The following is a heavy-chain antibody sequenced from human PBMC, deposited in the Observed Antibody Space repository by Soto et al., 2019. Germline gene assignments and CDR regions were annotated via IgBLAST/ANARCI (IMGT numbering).Heavy chain of an antibody. Sequence: SETLSLTCTVSGGSISSYYWSWIRQPAGKGLEWIGRIYTSGSTNYNPSLKSRVTMSVDTSKNQFSLKLSSVTAADMAVYYCARAFDSYGSVIAFDYWGQGTLVTVSS. CDR1: GGSISSYY. J-gene: IGHJ4*02. CDR3: ARAFDSYGSVIAFDY. CDR2: IYTSGST. D-gene: IGHD5-18*01. V-gene: IGHV4-4*07.